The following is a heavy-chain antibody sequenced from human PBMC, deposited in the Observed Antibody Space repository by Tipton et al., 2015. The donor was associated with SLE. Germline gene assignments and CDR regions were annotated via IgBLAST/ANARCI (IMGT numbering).Heavy chain of an antibody. J-gene: IGHJ3*02. Sequence: TLSLTCTVSGGSISSSSYYWGWIRQPPGKGLEWIGRIYYSGSSYYNPSLKSRVTISVDTSKNQFSLRLSSVTAADTAVYYCARDYYGSGFDAFDIWGQGTMVTVSS. CDR1: GGSISSSSYY. D-gene: IGHD3-10*01. V-gene: IGHV4-39*07. CDR2: IYYSGSS. CDR3: ARDYYGSGFDAFDI.